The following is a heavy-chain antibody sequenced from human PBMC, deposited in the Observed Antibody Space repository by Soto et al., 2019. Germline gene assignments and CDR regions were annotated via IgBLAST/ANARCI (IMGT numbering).Heavy chain of an antibody. V-gene: IGHV1-2*04. Sequence: SSVKVSCKASGYSFTDYHIHWVRQAPGQGLEWLGRINPKSGGTSTAQKFQGWVTMTMDRSISTVYMELTRLRSDDTAVYFCARGHSTDCSNGVCSFFYHHEMDVWGKATTVSVSS. CDR1: GYSFTDYH. CDR2: INPKSGGT. J-gene: IGHJ6*04. CDR3: ARGHSTDCSNGVCSFFYHHEMDV. D-gene: IGHD2-8*01.